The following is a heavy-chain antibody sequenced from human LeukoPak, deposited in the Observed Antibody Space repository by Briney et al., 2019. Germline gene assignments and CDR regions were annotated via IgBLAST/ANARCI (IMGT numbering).Heavy chain of an antibody. V-gene: IGHV4-30-4*01. Sequence: PSETLSLTCTVSGGSISIGDYYWSWIRQPPGKGLEWIGYIYYSGSTYYNPSLKSRVTISVDTSKNQFSLKLSSVTAADTAVYYRARTQAVLLWFGESTGASFDPWGQGTLVTVSS. J-gene: IGHJ5*02. CDR3: ARTQAVLLWFGESTGASFDP. CDR2: IYYSGST. D-gene: IGHD3-10*01. CDR1: GGSISIGDYY.